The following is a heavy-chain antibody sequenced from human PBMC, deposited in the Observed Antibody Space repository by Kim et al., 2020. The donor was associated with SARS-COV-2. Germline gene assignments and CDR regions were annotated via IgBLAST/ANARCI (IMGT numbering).Heavy chain of an antibody. CDR3: VRGAIIPYHYYGMDV. V-gene: IGHV3-48*03. CDR2: ISKSGSTK. CDR1: GFTFSSYE. J-gene: IGHJ6*02. Sequence: GGSLRLSCAASGFTFSSYEMNWVRQAPGKGLEWISNISKSGSTKHDADSVRGRFTISRDNAKDSVYLQMNSLRAEDTAVYYCVRGAIIPYHYYGMDVWGQGTTVTVSS. D-gene: IGHD3-10*01.